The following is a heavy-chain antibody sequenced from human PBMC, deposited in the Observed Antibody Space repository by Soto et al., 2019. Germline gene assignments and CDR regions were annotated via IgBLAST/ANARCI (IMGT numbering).Heavy chain of an antibody. CDR2: INSDGSIT. D-gene: IGHD3-16*02. J-gene: IGHJ4*02. CDR3: VRYPRTVGGSYRPDY. CDR1: GFTFSSYW. Sequence: LRLSCAASGFTFSSYWMHWVRQVPEKGLVWVSRINSDGSITNYADAVKGRFTISRDNVKNTLYLQMNSLRAEDTAVYYCVRYPRTVGGSYRPDYWGQGTLVTVSS. V-gene: IGHV3-74*01.